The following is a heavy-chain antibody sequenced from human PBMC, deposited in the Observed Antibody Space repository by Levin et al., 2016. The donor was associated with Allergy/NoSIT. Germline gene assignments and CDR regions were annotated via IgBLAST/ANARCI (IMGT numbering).Heavy chain of an antibody. CDR3: ARGGSYYERNVDGDY. CDR2: IIPILGIA. V-gene: IGHV1-69*02. J-gene: IGHJ4*02. D-gene: IGHD1-26*01. CDR1: GGTFSSYT. Sequence: SVKVSCKASGGTFSSYTISWVRQAPGQGLEWMGRIIPILGIANYAQKFQGRVTITADKSTSTAYMELSSLRSEDTAVYYCARGGSYYERNVDGDYWGQGTLVTVSS.